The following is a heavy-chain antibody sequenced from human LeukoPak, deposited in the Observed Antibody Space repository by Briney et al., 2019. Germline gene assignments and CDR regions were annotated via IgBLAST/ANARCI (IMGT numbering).Heavy chain of an antibody. V-gene: IGHV3-30*04. Sequence: GGSLRLSCAASGFTFSSYAMHWVRQAPGKGLEWVAVISYDGSNKYYADSVKGRFTISRGNSKNTLYLQMDSLRAEDTAVYYCARVPYYYGSGSPIDYWGQGTLVTVSS. CDR2: ISYDGSNK. D-gene: IGHD3-10*01. J-gene: IGHJ4*02. CDR3: ARVPYYYGSGSPIDY. CDR1: GFTFSSYA.